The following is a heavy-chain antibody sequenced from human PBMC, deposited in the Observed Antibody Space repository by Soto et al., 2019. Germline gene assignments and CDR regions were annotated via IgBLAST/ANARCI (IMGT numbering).Heavy chain of an antibody. D-gene: IGHD2-15*01. CDR2: ISATSSFT. Sequence: QVHLVESGGGLVKPGGSLRLSCAASGFTFSDYYMNWIRQAPGKGLEWVSYISATSSFTRYADSVKGRFTISRDNAKNSLSLEMNSLRDDDTAVYYCAKNLGHCSGATCSMDLWGQGTTVTVSS. V-gene: IGHV3-11*05. CDR3: AKNLGHCSGATCSMDL. CDR1: GFTFSDYY. J-gene: IGHJ6*02.